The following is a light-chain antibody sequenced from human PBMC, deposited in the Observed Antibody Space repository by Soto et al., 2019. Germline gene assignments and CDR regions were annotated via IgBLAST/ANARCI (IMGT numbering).Light chain of an antibody. CDR2: TVS. J-gene: IGKJ4*01. V-gene: IGKV2-40*01. CDR3: MQRIEFPLT. CDR1: QSLLDSDDGNTY. Sequence: DIVMTQTPLSLTVTPGEPASISCRSSQSLLDSDDGNTYLDWYLQKPGRSPQLLIYTVSYRASGVPDRFSGSGSGTDFTLKISRVEAEDVGVYYCMQRIEFPLTFGGGTKVDIK.